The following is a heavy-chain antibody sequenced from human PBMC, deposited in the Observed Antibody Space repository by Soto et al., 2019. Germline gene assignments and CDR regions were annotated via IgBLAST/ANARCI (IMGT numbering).Heavy chain of an antibody. J-gene: IGHJ3*02. CDR3: ARDRGGDGYSSDAFDI. V-gene: IGHV4-59*01. CDR2: IYYNGIT. Sequence: PSETLSLTGAVSDASINTYYWSWIRQPPGKGLEWIGYIYYNGITNYNPSLKSRVTMSVDTSKNQFSLKLSTVTAADTAVYYCARDRGGDGYSSDAFDIWGQGTMVTVSS. D-gene: IGHD2-21*01. CDR1: DASINTYY.